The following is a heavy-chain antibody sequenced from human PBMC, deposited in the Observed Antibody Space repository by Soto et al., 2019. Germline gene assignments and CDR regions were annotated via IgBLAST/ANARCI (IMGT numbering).Heavy chain of an antibody. Sequence: SVKVSCKASGGTFSSYAISWVRQAPGQGLEWMGGIIPIFGTANYAQKFQGRVTITADESTSAAYMELSSLRSEDTAVYYCARDDDFWSGYSDIVARFFPMDVWGQGTTVTVSS. CDR3: ARDDDFWSGYSDIVARFFPMDV. D-gene: IGHD3-3*01. V-gene: IGHV1-69*13. CDR2: IIPIFGTA. J-gene: IGHJ6*02. CDR1: GGTFSSYA.